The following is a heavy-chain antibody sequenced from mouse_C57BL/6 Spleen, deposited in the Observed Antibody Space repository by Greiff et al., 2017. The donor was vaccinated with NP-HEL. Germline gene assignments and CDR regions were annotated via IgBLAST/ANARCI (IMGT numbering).Heavy chain of an antibody. CDR2: IDPSDSYT. D-gene: IGHD1-1*01. J-gene: IGHJ4*01. CDR3: ARYYYGSSTAMDY. V-gene: IGHV1-69*01. Sequence: VQLQQPGAELVMPGASVKLSCKASGYTFTSYWMHWVKQRPGQGLEWIGEIDPSDSYTNYNQKFKGKSTLTVDKSSSTAYMQLSSLTSEDAAVYYCARYYYGSSTAMDYWGQGTSVTVSS. CDR1: GYTFTSYW.